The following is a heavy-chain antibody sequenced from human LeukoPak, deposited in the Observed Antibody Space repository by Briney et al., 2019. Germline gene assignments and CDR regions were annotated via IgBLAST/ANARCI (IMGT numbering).Heavy chain of an antibody. V-gene: IGHV3-53*01. J-gene: IGHJ6*03. CDR3: ARDSPYGGGDCAYYYMDV. D-gene: IGHD2-21*02. Sequence: GGSLRLSCAASGFTFSSYWMSWVRQAPGKGLEWVSVIYSGGSTYYADSVKGRFTISRDNSKNTLYLQMNSLRAEDTAVYYCARDSPYGGGDCAYYYMDVWGKGTTVTVSS. CDR2: IYSGGST. CDR1: GFTFSSYW.